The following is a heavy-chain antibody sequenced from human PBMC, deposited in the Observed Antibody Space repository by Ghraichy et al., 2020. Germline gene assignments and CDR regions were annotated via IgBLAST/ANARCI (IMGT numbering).Heavy chain of an antibody. D-gene: IGHD1-26*01. CDR1: GGSISSSDW. V-gene: IGHV4-4*02. CDR2: IYHSAST. Sequence: SETLSLTCAVSGGSISSSDWWNWVRQPPGKGLEWIGEIYHSASTNYNPSLKRRVTISVDESKNQFSLKLNSVTAADTAVYYCARDKDSGSYYFDYWGQGTLVTVSS. CDR3: ARDKDSGSYYFDY. J-gene: IGHJ4*02.